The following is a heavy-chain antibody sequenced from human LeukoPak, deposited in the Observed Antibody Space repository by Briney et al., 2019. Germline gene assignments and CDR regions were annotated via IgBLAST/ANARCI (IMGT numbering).Heavy chain of an antibody. CDR1: GFAFSSYG. J-gene: IGHJ4*02. CDR3: AKDGPAAAGIDY. Sequence: PGRSLRLSCAASGFAFSSYGMHWVRQAPGKGLEWVAVISYDGSNKYYADSVKGRFTISRDNSKNTLYLQMNSLRAEDTAAYYCAKDGPAAAGIDYWGQGTLVTVSS. V-gene: IGHV3-30*18. D-gene: IGHD6-13*01. CDR2: ISYDGSNK.